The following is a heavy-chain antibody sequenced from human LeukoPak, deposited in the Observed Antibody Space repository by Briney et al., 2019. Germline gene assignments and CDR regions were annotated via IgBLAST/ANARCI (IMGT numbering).Heavy chain of an antibody. CDR1: GGSISSSY. CDR2: IIYSGST. Sequence: SETLSLTCTVSGGSISSSYWSWIRQPPGKGLEWIGYIIYSGSTSSNPSLKSRVTISIDTSKNQFSLKLSSVTAADTAVYYCARRSGPGSLNYFDYWGQGTLVTVSS. J-gene: IGHJ4*02. CDR3: ARRSGPGSLNYFDY. D-gene: IGHD3-10*01. V-gene: IGHV4-59*08.